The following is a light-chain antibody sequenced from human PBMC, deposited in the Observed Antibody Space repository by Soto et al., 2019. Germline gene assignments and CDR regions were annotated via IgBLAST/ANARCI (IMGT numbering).Light chain of an antibody. V-gene: IGLV2-14*01. J-gene: IGLJ1*01. Sequence: QSVLTQPASVSGSPGQSITISCTGTSSDVGGYNYVSWFQQHPDTAPKLMIYEVTDRPSGVSNRFSGSKSGNTASLTISGLQADDGAVYYCSSYTSSSTVVFGTGTKVTVL. CDR1: SSDVGGYNY. CDR2: EVT. CDR3: SSYTSSSTVV.